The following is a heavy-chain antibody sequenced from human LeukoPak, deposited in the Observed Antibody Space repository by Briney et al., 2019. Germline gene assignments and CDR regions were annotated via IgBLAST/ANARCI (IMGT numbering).Heavy chain of an antibody. Sequence: PSETLSLTCTVSGGSISSDYWSWIRQPPGKGLEWIGYIYHSGSTNYNPSLKSRVTISVDKSKNQFSLKLSSVTAADTAVYYCASFSVAGRNYYFDYWGQGTLVTVSS. CDR2: IYHSGST. CDR3: ASFSVAGRNYYFDY. D-gene: IGHD6-19*01. V-gene: IGHV4-59*12. CDR1: GGSISSDY. J-gene: IGHJ4*02.